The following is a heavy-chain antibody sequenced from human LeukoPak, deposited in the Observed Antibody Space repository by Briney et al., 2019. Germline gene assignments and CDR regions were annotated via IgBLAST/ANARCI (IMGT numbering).Heavy chain of an antibody. J-gene: IGHJ4*02. CDR3: AREGPDGDFDC. CDR1: VASISSYY. V-gene: IGHV4-59*01. Sequence: SETLSLTCTVSVASISSYYWTWIRQSPGKGLEWIGYAYHIGSTNYHPSLKSRVTISIDKSRNQFSLNLRSVTAADTAIYYCAREGPDGDFDCWGQGTLVTVSS. CDR2: AYHIGST. D-gene: IGHD5-24*01.